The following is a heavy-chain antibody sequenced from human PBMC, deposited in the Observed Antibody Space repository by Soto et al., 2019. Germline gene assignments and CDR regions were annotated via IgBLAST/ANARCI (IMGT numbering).Heavy chain of an antibody. J-gene: IGHJ6*02. D-gene: IGHD2-21*02. CDR2: IRGSATTT. V-gene: IGHV3-23*01. Sequence: GGSLGLSCIASGFTFSNYAMSWVRQAPGKGLEWVSAIRGSATTTYYADSVTGRFTISRDNSKNTLYLQMNSLRVEDTAIYYCAKDILEVTPGMDFWGQGTTVTVSS. CDR1: GFTFSNYA. CDR3: AKDILEVTPGMDF.